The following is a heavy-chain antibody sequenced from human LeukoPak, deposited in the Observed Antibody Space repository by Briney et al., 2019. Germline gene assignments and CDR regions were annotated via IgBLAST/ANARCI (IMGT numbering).Heavy chain of an antibody. CDR2: IYPGDSDT. CDR1: GYSFTSYW. Sequence: GESLKISCKGSGYSFTSYWIGWVRQTPGKGLEWMGIIYPGDSDTRYSPSFQGQVTISADKSISTAYLQWSSLKASDTAMYYCARNSHAGAVAGTYFDLWGRGTLVTVSS. D-gene: IGHD6-19*01. CDR3: ARNSHAGAVAGTYFDL. V-gene: IGHV5-51*01. J-gene: IGHJ2*01.